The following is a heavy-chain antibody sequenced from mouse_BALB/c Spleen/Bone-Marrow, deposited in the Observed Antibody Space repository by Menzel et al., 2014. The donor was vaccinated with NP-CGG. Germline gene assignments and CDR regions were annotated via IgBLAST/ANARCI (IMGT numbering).Heavy chain of an antibody. V-gene: IGHV14-3*02. CDR1: GYNFTSYW. CDR2: IDPANGNT. Sequence: DVQLQESGAELVKPGTSVKLSCKASGYNFTSYWINWVKLRPGQGLEWIGRIDPANGNTKYDPKFQGKATITADTSSNTAYLQLSSLTSEDTAVYYCASYVYGYYFDYWGQGTTLTVSS. CDR3: ASYVYGYYFDY. D-gene: IGHD2-2*01. J-gene: IGHJ2*01.